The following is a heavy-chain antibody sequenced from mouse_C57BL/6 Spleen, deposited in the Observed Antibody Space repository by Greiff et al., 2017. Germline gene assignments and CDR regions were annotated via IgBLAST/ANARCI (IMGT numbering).Heavy chain of an antibody. CDR1: GYAFSRYW. CDR3: ARDGSSYAADY. CDR2: IYPGGGDT. V-gene: IGHV1-80*01. D-gene: IGHD1-1*01. Sequence: VQLQQSGAELVKPGASVKISCKASGYAFSRYWMNWVKQRPGKGLAWIGQIYPGGGDTNYNGKFKGKATLTADKSSSTAYMQLSSLTSEDSAVYFCARDGSSYAADYWGQGTTLTVSS. J-gene: IGHJ2*01.